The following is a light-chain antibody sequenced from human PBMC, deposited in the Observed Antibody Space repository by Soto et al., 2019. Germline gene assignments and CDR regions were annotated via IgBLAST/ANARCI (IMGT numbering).Light chain of an antibody. CDR3: QQYNNWPS. CDR2: GAS. J-gene: IGKJ5*01. CDR1: QSVSSSY. V-gene: IGKV3-20*01. Sequence: EIVLTQSPGTLSLSPGERATLSCRASQSVSSSYLAWYQQRPGQAPRLLIFGASYRATGIPDRFSGSGSGTDFTLTISSLQSEDFAVYYCQQYNNWPSFGQGTRLEIK.